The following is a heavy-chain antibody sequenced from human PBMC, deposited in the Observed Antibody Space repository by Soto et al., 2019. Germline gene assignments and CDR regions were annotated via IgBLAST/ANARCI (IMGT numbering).Heavy chain of an antibody. D-gene: IGHD5-12*01. CDR3: ARVQMATLYFDH. J-gene: IGHJ4*02. V-gene: IGHV4-59*01. CDR1: GGSINNYY. Sequence: LSLTCYVSGGSINNYYWSWVRQPPGKGLEWIGYIYYSGTHNYNPSLESRLTISVDTSKNQFSLSLSSVTAADTAVYCCARVQMATLYFDHWGQGTLVTVSS. CDR2: IYYSGTH.